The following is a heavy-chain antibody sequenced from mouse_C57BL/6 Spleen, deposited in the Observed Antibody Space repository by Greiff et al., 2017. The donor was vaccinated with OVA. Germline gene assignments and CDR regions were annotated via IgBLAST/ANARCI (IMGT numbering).Heavy chain of an antibody. CDR3: TRSYDGYYEWFAY. Sequence: VQLQQSGAELVRPGASVTLSCKASGYTFTDYEMHWVKQTPVHGLEWIGAIDPGTGGTAYNQKFKGKAILTADKSSSTAYMELRSLTSEDSAVYYGTRSYDGYYEWFAYWGQGTLVTVSA. CDR1: GYTFTDYE. CDR2: IDPGTGGT. J-gene: IGHJ3*01. V-gene: IGHV1-15*01. D-gene: IGHD2-3*01.